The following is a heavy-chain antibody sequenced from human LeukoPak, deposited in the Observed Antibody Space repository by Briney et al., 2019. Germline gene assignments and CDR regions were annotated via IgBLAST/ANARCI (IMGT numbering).Heavy chain of an antibody. CDR2: IYHSGSA. J-gene: IGHJ4*02. CDR3: ARSSLGAGRPFDY. D-gene: IGHD3-16*01. V-gene: IGHV4-4*02. Sequence: PSGTLSLTCAVSGGSIPSSNWWSWVRQSPGKGLEWIGEIYHSGSANYNPSLKSRVTISVDTSKNQFSLKLSSVTAADTAVYYCARSSLGAGRPFDYWGQGTLVTVSS. CDR1: GGSIPSSNW.